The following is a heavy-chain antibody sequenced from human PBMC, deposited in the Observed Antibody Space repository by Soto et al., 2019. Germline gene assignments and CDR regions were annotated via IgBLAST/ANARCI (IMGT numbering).Heavy chain of an antibody. Sequence: SESMCVRCSVAYGSSGGYDWRWIRQKPGKGLEWIGYIYYSGSTNYNPSLKSRVTISVDTSKNQFSLKLSSVTAADTAVYYCARGTGDGYNQRKRYYFDYWGQGTLVTVSS. CDR2: IYYSGST. D-gene: IGHD5-12*01. CDR1: YGSSGGYD. V-gene: IGHV4-59*01. CDR3: ARGTGDGYNQRKRYYFDY. J-gene: IGHJ4*02.